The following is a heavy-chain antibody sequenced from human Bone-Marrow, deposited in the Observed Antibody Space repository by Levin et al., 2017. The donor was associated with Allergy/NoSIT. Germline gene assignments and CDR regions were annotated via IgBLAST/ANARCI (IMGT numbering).Heavy chain of an antibody. CDR3: AKEEVAFHL. J-gene: IGHJ3*01. V-gene: IGHV3-30*18. CDR2: ISYDGFNK. Sequence: RGESLKISCPTSGFPFSNYAIHWVRQAPGKGPEWVAHISYDGFNKRYSDSVKGRFTISRDNSKNTVYLQMNSLTTEATALYYCAKEEVAFHLWGQGTMVVVSS. CDR1: GFPFSNYA.